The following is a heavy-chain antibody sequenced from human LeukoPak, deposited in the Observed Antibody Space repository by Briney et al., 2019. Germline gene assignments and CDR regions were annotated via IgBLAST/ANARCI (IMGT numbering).Heavy chain of an antibody. V-gene: IGHV1-2*02. CDR3: ARVVMYDGVSDASDI. J-gene: IGHJ3*02. CDR2: INPNSGGT. Sequence: ASVKVSCKASGYTFTGYYMHWVRQAPGQGLEWMGWINPNSGGTNYAQKFQGRVTMTRDTSISTAYMELSRLRSDDTAVYYCARVVMYDGVSDASDIWGQGTMVTVSS. D-gene: IGHD3-22*01. CDR1: GYTFTGYY.